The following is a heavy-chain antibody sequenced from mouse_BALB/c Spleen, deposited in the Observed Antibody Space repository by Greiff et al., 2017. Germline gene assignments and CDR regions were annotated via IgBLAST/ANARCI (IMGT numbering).Heavy chain of an antibody. V-gene: IGHV5-4*02. J-gene: IGHJ3*01. CDR3: ARDESSGYGFAY. D-gene: IGHD3-1*01. CDR2: ISDGGSYT. Sequence: EVQVVESGGGLVKPGGSLKLSCAASGFTFSDYYMYWVRQTPEKRLEWVATISDGGSYTYYPDSVKGRFTISRDNAKNNLYLQMSSLKSEDTAMYYCARDESSGYGFAYWGQGTLVTVSA. CDR1: GFTFSDYY.